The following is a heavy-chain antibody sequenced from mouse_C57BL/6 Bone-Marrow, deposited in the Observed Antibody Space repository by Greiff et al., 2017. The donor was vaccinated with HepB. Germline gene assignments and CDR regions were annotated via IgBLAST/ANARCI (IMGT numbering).Heavy chain of an antibody. Sequence: VQLQQSVAELVRPGASVKLSCTASGFNIKNTYMHWVKQRPEQGLEWIGRIDPANGNTKYAPKFQGKATITADTSSNTAYLQLSSLTSEDTAIYYCALYYDGRATLVDYWGQGTTLTVSS. J-gene: IGHJ2*01. V-gene: IGHV14-3*01. CDR2: IDPANGNT. CDR3: ALYYDGRATLVDY. CDR1: GFNIKNTY. D-gene: IGHD1-1*01.